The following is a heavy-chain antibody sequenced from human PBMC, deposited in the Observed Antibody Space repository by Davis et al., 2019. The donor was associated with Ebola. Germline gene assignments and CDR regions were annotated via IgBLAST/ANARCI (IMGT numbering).Heavy chain of an antibody. CDR3: AKDLLPYYYNSTLDY. V-gene: IGHV3-9*01. CDR1: GFTFDDYA. Sequence: PGGSLRLSCAASGFTFDDYAMHWVRQAPGKGLEWVSGISWNSGSIGYADSVKGRFTISRDNAKNSLYLQMNSLRAEDTALYYCAKDLLPYYYNSTLDYWGQGTLVTVSS. J-gene: IGHJ4*02. D-gene: IGHD3-22*01. CDR2: ISWNSGSI.